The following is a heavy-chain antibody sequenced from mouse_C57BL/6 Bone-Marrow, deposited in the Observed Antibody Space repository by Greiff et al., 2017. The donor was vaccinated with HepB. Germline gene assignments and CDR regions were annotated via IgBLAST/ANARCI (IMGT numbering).Heavy chain of an antibody. Sequence: EVQLVESGPGLVKPSQSLSLSCSVTGYSITSGYYWYWNRQFPGNKLEWMSYISYDGSNNYNPSFNNRISITRDTSKNQFFLKLNAVTTEDTATYYCARGGALAYWGQGTLVTVSA. J-gene: IGHJ3*01. CDR1: GYSITSGYY. V-gene: IGHV3-6*01. CDR2: ISYDGSN. CDR3: ARGGALAY.